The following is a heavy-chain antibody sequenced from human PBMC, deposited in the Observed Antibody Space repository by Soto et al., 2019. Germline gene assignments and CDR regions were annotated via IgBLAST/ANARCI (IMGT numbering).Heavy chain of an antibody. J-gene: IGHJ3*02. CDR2: INPNSGGT. Sequence: ASVKASCKASGYTFTGYYMHWVRHAPGQGLEWMGWINPNSGGTNYAQKFQGWVTMTRDTSISTAYMELSRLRSDDTAVYYCARDRITIFGEARDAFDIWGQGAMVTVSS. CDR3: ARDRITIFGEARDAFDI. D-gene: IGHD3-3*01. V-gene: IGHV1-2*04. CDR1: GYTFTGYY.